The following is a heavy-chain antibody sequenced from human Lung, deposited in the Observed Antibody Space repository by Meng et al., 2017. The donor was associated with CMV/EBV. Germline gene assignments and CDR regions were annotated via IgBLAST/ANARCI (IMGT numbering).Heavy chain of an antibody. CDR3: ARSSRADRYDAFDI. V-gene: IGHV1-2*02. CDR2: INPNSGGT. J-gene: IGHJ3*02. CDR1: GYTFTGYY. Sequence: ASVKVSXKASGYTFTGYYMRWVRQAPGQGLEWMGWINPNSGGTNYAQKFQGRVTMTRDTSISTAYMELSRLRSDDTAVYYCARSSRADRYDAFDIWGQGTMVXVSS. D-gene: IGHD2-2*01.